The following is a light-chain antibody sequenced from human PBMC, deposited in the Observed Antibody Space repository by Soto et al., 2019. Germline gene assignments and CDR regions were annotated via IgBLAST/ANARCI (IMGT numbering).Light chain of an antibody. CDR3: QQYSNWPRT. CDR2: GAS. CDR1: QSVSSK. V-gene: IGKV3-15*01. Sequence: EIVMTQSPGTLSVSPGEGATLSCRASQSVSSKLAWHRQKPGQAPWLLIYGASTRATGIPARFSGSGSGTEFTLTISSLQSEDFAVYYCQQYSNWPRTFGQGTKVDIK. J-gene: IGKJ1*01.